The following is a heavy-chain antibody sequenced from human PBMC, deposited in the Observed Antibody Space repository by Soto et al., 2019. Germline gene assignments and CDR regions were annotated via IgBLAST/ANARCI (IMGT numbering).Heavy chain of an antibody. CDR1: GGSISSYY. D-gene: IGHD4-4*01. J-gene: IGHJ4*02. CDR3: ARGGRSVTTLIY. Sequence: PSETLSLTCTVSGGSISSYYWSWIRQPPGKGLEWIGYIYYSGSTNYNPSLKSRVTISVDTSKNQFSLKLSSVTAADTAVYYCARGGRSVTTLIYWGQGTLVTVYS. V-gene: IGHV4-59*01. CDR2: IYYSGST.